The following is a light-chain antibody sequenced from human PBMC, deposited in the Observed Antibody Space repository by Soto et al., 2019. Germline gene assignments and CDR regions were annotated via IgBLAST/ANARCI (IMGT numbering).Light chain of an antibody. J-gene: IGLJ2*01. Sequence: QSVLTQPASVSGSPGQSITISCTGTNGDVGSYDLVSWYQRYPGEAPKFIIYEVNKRPSGISNRFSGSKSGNTASLTISGLQAEDEAEYDCCSYAGSNSLIFGGGTKLTVL. V-gene: IGLV2-23*02. CDR2: EVN. CDR1: NGDVGSYDL. CDR3: CSYAGSNSLI.